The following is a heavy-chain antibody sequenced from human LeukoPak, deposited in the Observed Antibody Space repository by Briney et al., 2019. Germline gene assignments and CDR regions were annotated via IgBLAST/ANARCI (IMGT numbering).Heavy chain of an antibody. J-gene: IGHJ4*02. Sequence: GGSLRLSCAASGFTFSRDGMHWVRQAPGKGLEWVAVISNDETNKYYTDSVKGRFTISRDNSKNMVYLQMNSLRVEDTAVYYCAKEGQRGSYGVYDDYQWGQGTLVTVSS. D-gene: IGHD5/OR15-5a*01. V-gene: IGHV3-30*18. CDR3: AKEGQRGSYGVYDDYQ. CDR2: ISNDETNK. CDR1: GFTFSRDG.